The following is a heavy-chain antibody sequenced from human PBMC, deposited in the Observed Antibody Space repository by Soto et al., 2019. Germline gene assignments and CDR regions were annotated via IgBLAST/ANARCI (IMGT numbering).Heavy chain of an antibody. CDR3: ARSEEDSDYYYYGLDV. Sequence: SQTLSLTCVISGDSVSSSSVAWNWVRQSPSRGLEWLGRTYYRSRWYSDFAVSVRGRIVINADTSKNQFSLQLNSVTPEDTAVYFCARSEEDSDYYYYGLDVWGQGTRSTVSS. CDR2: TYYRSRWYS. V-gene: IGHV6-1*01. CDR1: GDSVSSSSVA. D-gene: IGHD2-15*01. J-gene: IGHJ6*02.